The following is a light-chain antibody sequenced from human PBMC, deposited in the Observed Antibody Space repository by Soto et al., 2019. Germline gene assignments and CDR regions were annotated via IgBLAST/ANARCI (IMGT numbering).Light chain of an antibody. CDR3: QSYDSRLSDPYV. V-gene: IGLV1-40*01. CDR1: SSNIGAGYD. J-gene: IGLJ1*01. Sequence: QAVVTQPPSVSGTPGQRVTISCTGSSSNIGAGYDVHWYQQLPGTAPKLLIYGNSNRPSGVPDRFSGSKSGTSASLAITGLQAEDEADYYCQSYDSRLSDPYVFATGTKLTVL. CDR2: GNS.